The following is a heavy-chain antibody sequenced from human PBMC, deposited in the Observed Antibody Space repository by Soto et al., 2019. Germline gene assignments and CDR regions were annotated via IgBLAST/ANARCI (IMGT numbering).Heavy chain of an antibody. CDR2: INGYNGNT. CDR3: ARVLTAAGFDY. J-gene: IGHJ4*02. D-gene: IGHD6-13*01. Sequence: ASVKVSCKASGYTFTTYGISWVRQAPGQGLEWMGWINGYNGNTDYPQKLQGRVTITRDTSANTAYMELSSLRSEDTAVYYCARVLTAAGFDYWGQGTLVTVYS. V-gene: IGHV1-18*01. CDR1: GYTFTTYG.